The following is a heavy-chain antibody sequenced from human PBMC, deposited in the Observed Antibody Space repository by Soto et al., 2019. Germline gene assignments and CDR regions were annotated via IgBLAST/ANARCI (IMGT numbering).Heavy chain of an antibody. CDR1: GGSISSGGYY. Sequence: SETLSLTCTVSGGSISSGGYYWSWIRQHPGKGLEWIGYIYYSGSTYYNPSLKSRVTISVDTSKNQFSLKLSSVTAADTAVYYCARDHMVRGVVYYYYGMDVWGQGTTVTVSS. J-gene: IGHJ6*02. D-gene: IGHD3-10*01. CDR2: IYYSGST. CDR3: ARDHMVRGVVYYYYGMDV. V-gene: IGHV4-31*03.